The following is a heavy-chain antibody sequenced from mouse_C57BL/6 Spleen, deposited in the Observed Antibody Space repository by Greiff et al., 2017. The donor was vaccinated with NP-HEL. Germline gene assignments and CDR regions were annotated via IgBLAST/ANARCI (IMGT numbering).Heavy chain of an antibody. V-gene: IGHV1-69*01. J-gene: IGHJ1*03. CDR1: GYTFTSYW. CDR2: IDPSDSYT. D-gene: IGHD1-1*01. Sequence: QVHVKQPGAELVMPGASVKLSCKASGYTFTSYWMHWVKQRPGQGLEWIGEIDPSDSYTNYNQKFKGKSTLTVDKSSSTAYMQLSSLTSEDSAVYYCARSGYDGSSPLWYFDVWGTGTTVTVSS. CDR3: ARSGYDGSSPLWYFDV.